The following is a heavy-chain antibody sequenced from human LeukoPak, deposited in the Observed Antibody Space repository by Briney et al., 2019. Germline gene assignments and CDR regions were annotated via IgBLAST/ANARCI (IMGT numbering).Heavy chain of an antibody. CDR3: AKWPHMRTMWLFDS. CDR2: ITETGAEQ. J-gene: IGHJ4*02. CDR1: GLTFISYA. D-gene: IGHD1-14*01. Sequence: GGSLRLSCATSGLTFISYAMSWVPQAPGKGLEWVSSITETGAEQKSADPVKGRFTISRDNSKNTLYLQMNTLRAEDTAVYYCAKWPHMRTMWLFDSWGQGSLVTVSS. V-gene: IGHV3-23*01.